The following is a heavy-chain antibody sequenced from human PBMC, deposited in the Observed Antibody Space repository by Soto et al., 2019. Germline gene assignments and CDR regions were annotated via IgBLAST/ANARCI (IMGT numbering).Heavy chain of an antibody. Sequence: QVQLVESGGGLVKPGGSLRLSCAASGFTFSDYYMSWIRQAPGKGLERVSSISSSSSYTNYADSVKGRFTISRDNAKNSLYLQMNSLRAEDTAVYYCARTIAAAGGRRYFDLWGRGTLVTVSS. CDR1: GFTFSDYY. CDR2: ISSSSSYT. V-gene: IGHV3-11*05. D-gene: IGHD6-13*01. CDR3: ARTIAAAGGRRYFDL. J-gene: IGHJ2*01.